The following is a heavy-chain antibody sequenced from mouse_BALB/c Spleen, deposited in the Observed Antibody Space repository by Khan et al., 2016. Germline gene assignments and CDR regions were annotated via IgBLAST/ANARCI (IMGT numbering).Heavy chain of an antibody. CDR2: IDPGNGNA. CDR1: GFNIKDTY. D-gene: IGHD1-1*01. Sequence: VRLQQSGAELVKPGASVKLSCTASGFNIKDTYMHWVRQRPEQGLEWIGRIDPGNGNARYDPKFQDKATITADTSSNTAYLQLSSLTSEDTGVYYCTRRGPIYYYGSSYGYWGQGTTLTVSS. J-gene: IGHJ2*01. V-gene: IGHV14-3*02. CDR3: TRRGPIYYYGSSYGY.